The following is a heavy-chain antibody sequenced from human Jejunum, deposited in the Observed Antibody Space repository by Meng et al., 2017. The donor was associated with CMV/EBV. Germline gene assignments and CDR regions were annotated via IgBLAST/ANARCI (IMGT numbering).Heavy chain of an antibody. V-gene: IGHV3-30*02. D-gene: IGHD2-15*01. J-gene: IGHJ6*02. CDR2: TRYDGVNK. CDR1: FSFSSYA. CDR3: AKDRGSGGNGYGLDV. Sequence: FSFSSYAMSWVRQAPGKGLEWVAFTRYDGVNKYHADSVKGRFTISKDFSENTLYLQMSSLTVDDTAIYYCAKDRGSGGNGYGLDVWGQGTTVTVSS.